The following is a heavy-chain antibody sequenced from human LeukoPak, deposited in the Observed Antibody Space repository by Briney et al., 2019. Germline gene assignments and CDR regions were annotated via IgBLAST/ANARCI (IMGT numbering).Heavy chain of an antibody. Sequence: NSXXSSTSYADSVKGRFTISRDNAKNTLYLQMNSLRAEDTAVYYCARESYYDSSGYPTGYFDYWGQGTLVTVSS. J-gene: IGHJ4*02. D-gene: IGHD3-22*01. CDR3: ARESYYDSSGYPTGYFDY. CDR2: NSXXSST. V-gene: IGHV3-74*01.